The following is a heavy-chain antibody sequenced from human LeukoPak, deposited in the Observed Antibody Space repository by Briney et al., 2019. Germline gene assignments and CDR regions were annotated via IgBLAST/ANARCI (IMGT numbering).Heavy chain of an antibody. J-gene: IGHJ6*02. V-gene: IGHV5-51*01. D-gene: IGHD2-2*01. CDR3: ARKVYCRTTRCHYGLDV. Sequence: GASLHICCDGSGSTFTTYWIGWVRPQPGKGQEWMGIIYPADSDTEYSPSFRGQVTISVDKSTSTAYLQWRSLTASDTAIYYCARKVYCRTTRCHYGLDVWGQGTTVTVSS. CDR2: IYPADSDT. CDR1: GSTFTTYW.